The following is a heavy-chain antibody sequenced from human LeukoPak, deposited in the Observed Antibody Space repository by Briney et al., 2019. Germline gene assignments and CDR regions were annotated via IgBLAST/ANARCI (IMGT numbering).Heavy chain of an antibody. D-gene: IGHD3-22*01. V-gene: IGHV3-23*01. CDR1: GFTFSSYA. CDR3: AKELYYDSSGYPSAFDY. CDR2: ISGSGGST. Sequence: LTGGSLRLSCAASGFTFSSYAMSWVRQAPGKGLEWVSAISGSGGSTYYADSVKGRFTISRDNSKDTLYLQMNSLRAEDTAVYYCAKELYYDSSGYPSAFDYWGQGTLVTVSS. J-gene: IGHJ4*02.